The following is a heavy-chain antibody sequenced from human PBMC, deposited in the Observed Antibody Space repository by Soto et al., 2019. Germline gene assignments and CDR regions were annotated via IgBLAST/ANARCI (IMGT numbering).Heavy chain of an antibody. V-gene: IGHV3-23*01. CDR1: GFTFTSYA. D-gene: IGHD3-10*01. Sequence: ESGGGLVQPGGSLRLSCAASGFTFTSYAMTWVRQAPGKGLEWVSVISGGDGTTYYADSVKGRFTISRDNSKNTLFLQMDSLRAEDTAVYYCGKSWGSGNYHHMDVWGKGTTVTVSS. CDR3: GKSWGSGNYHHMDV. J-gene: IGHJ6*03. CDR2: ISGGDGTT.